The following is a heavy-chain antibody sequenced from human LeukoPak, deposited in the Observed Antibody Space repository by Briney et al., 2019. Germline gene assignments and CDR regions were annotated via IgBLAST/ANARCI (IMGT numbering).Heavy chain of an antibody. D-gene: IGHD3-22*01. V-gene: IGHV4-4*02. Sequence: PSGTLSLTCAVSGGSISSSNWWTLGRQPPGKELEWIGEIYHAGNTNYNPSLKRRVTISVNKSKNQFSLKLASVTAADTAVYYCATEAYYDSSGPHFDYWGQGTLVTVSS. CDR3: ATEAYYDSSGPHFDY. CDR2: IYHAGNT. J-gene: IGHJ4*02. CDR1: GGSISSSNW.